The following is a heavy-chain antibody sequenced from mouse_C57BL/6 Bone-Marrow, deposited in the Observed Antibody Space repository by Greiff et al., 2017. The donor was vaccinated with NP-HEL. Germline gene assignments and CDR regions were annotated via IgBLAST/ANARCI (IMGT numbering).Heavy chain of an antibody. V-gene: IGHV1-15*01. CDR3: TWLRDY. CDR1: GYTFTDYE. CDR2: IDPETGGT. Sequence: VQVVESGAELVRPGASVTLSCKASGYTFTDYEMHWVKQTPVHGLEWIGAIDPETGGTAYNQKFKGKAILTADKSSSTAYMELRSLTSEDSAVYYCTWLRDYWGQGTTLTVSS. J-gene: IGHJ2*01. D-gene: IGHD1-1*01.